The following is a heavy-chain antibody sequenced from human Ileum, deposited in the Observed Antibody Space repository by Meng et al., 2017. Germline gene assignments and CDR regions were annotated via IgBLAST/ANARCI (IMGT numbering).Heavy chain of an antibody. J-gene: IGHJ4*02. CDR3: TADGGVPAASPY. V-gene: IGHV3-74*03. CDR1: GFTFSRSW. Sequence: EVRLGESGGGLVQPGESRRLSCAASGFTFSRSWMHWVRQVPGKGLLWVAHINDDGSTTTYADSVMGRFTISRDNARNTVDLQMSSLRAEDTAIYYCTADGGVPAASPYWGQGILVTVSS. D-gene: IGHD2-2*01. CDR2: INDDGSTT.